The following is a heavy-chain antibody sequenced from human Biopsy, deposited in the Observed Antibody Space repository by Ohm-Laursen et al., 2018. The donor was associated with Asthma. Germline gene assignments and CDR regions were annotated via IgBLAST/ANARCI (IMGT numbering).Heavy chain of an antibody. D-gene: IGHD5-18*01. Sequence: GTLSLTCTVSGGSISSDYWSWLRQSPGKGLEWIGYIHNSGNTNYNPSLKSRVTISLDTSKNHFSLRLSFVTAADTSVYFCARGQGRGIQLWSLDPWGQGILVTVSS. CDR1: GGSISSDY. CDR3: ARGQGRGIQLWSLDP. V-gene: IGHV4-59*01. CDR2: IHNSGNT. J-gene: IGHJ5*02.